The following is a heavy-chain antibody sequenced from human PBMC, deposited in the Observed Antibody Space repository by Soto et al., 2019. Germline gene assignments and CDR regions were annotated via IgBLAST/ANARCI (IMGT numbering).Heavy chain of an antibody. CDR2: VNTNSGNT. CDR3: ARVIRGLYCVLY. J-gene: IGHJ4*02. V-gene: IGHV1-8*01. CDR1: GYTFSCCD. Sequence: GASVKVSCKASGYTFSCCDINWVRQAPGQRLEWLGWVNTNSGNTGYAQRFQGRVTMTRDTSASTAYMELSSLRSEDTAVYYCARVIRGLYCVLYWGQAPLVSGSS. D-gene: IGHD3-16*01.